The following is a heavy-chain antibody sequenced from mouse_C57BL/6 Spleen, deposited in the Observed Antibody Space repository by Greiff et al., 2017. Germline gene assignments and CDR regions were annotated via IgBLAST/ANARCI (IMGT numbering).Heavy chain of an antibody. CDR1: GYTFTSYW. J-gene: IGHJ3*01. V-gene: IGHV1-55*01. CDR2: IYPGSGST. D-gene: IGHD4-1*02. CDR3: AKWDSTGAWFAY. Sequence: VQLKQPGAELVKPGASVKMSCKASGYTFTSYWITWVKQRPGQGLEWIGDIYPGSGSTNYNEKFKSKATLTVDTSSSTAYMQLSSLTSEDSAVYYCAKWDSTGAWFAYWGQGTLVTVSA.